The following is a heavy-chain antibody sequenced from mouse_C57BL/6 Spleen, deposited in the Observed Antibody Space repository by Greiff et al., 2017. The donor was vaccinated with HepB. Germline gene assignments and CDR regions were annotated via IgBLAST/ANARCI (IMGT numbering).Heavy chain of an antibody. CDR3: ARTPVVRYFDV. D-gene: IGHD1-1*01. CDR2: IWSGGST. CDR1: GFSLTSYG. V-gene: IGHV2-2*01. Sequence: VMLVESGPGLVQPSQSLSITCTVSGFSLTSYGVHWVRQSPGKGLEWLGVIWSGGSTDYNAAFISRLSISKDNSKSQVFFKMNSLQADDTAIYYCARTPVVRYFDVWGTGTTVTVSS. J-gene: IGHJ1*03.